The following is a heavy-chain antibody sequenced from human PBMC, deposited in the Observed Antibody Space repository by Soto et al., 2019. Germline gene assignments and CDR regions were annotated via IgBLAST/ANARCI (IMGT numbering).Heavy chain of an antibody. Sequence: EVQLVESGGGLVQPGGPLRLSCAASGFTFSSYWMSWVRQAPGKGLEWVANIKQDGSEKYYVDSVKGRFTISRDNAKNSLYLQMNSLRAEDTAVYYCARVGPPRAFDIWGQGTMVTVSS. D-gene: IGHD3-16*01. CDR3: ARVGPPRAFDI. CDR1: GFTFSSYW. J-gene: IGHJ3*02. V-gene: IGHV3-7*01. CDR2: IKQDGSEK.